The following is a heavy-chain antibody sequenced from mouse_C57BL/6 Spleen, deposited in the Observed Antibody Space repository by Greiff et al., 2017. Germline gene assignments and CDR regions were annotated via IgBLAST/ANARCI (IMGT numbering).Heavy chain of an antibody. CDR3: SRGDLWFAY. Sequence: ESGPGLVKPSQSLYLTCSVTGYSITSGYYWNWIRQFPGNKLEWMGYISYDGSNNYKPSLKNRISITLDTSKNQFFLKLNSVTTEDTATYYCSRGDLWFAYWGQGTLVTVSA. J-gene: IGHJ3*01. V-gene: IGHV3-6*01. CDR2: ISYDGSN. CDR1: GYSITSGYY.